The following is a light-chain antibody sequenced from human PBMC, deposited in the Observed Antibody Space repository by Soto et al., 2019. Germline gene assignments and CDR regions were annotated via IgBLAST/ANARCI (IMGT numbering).Light chain of an antibody. Sequence: EIVLTQSPATLSLSPGERATLSCRASQGVSSYLAWYQQKPGQAPRLLIYGASSRATGTPGRFSGSGSGTDFTLTITRLEPEDFAVYYCQQYGSSPQTFGQGTKVEIK. CDR2: GAS. V-gene: IGKV3-20*01. J-gene: IGKJ1*01. CDR1: QGVSSY. CDR3: QQYGSSPQT.